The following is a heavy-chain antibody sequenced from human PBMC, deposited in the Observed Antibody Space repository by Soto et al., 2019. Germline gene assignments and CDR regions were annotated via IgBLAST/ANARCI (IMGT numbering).Heavy chain of an antibody. CDR2: INHSGST. J-gene: IGHJ6*03. V-gene: IGHV4-34*01. D-gene: IGHD2-15*01. CDR3: ASILLHAAIPYCSGGSCYHYYMDV. Sequence: PSETLSLTCAVYGGSFSGYYWSWIRQPPGKGLEWIGEINHSGSTNYNPSLKSRVTISVDTSKNQFSLKLSSVTAADTAVYYCASILLHAAIPYCSGGSCYHYYMDVWGKGTTVTVSS. CDR1: GGSFSGYY.